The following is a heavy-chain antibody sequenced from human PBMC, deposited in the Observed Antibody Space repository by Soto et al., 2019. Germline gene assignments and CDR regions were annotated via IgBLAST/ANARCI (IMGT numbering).Heavy chain of an antibody. Sequence: QLQLQESGPGLVKPSETLSLTCTVSGGSIITSTHYWGWIRQPPGKGLEWIGSIYHSGSDYYNPSLKGRVSISVDTSKNHFSLKLRSVTARATAVYYCATLSGGPRAFDILGQGTLVTVSS. D-gene: IGHD2-15*01. CDR1: GGSIITSTHY. CDR3: ATLSGGPRAFDI. CDR2: IYHSGSD. V-gene: IGHV4-39*02. J-gene: IGHJ3*02.